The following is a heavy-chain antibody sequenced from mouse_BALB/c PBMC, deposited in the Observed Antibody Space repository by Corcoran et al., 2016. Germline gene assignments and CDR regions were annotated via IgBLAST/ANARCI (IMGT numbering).Heavy chain of an antibody. V-gene: IGHV9-3-1*01. CDR3: ASNDFDY. CDR1: GYTFTNYG. CDR2: INTYTGEP. J-gene: IGHJ2*01. Sequence: QIQLVQSGPELKKPGETVKISCKASGYTFTNYGMNWVKQAPGKGLKWMGWINTYTGEPTYADDFKGRFAFSLETSASTAYLQINNLKNEDTATYVCASNDFDYWGQGTTLTVSS.